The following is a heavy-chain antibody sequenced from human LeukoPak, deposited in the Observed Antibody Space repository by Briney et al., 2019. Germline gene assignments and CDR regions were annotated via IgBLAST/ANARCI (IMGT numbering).Heavy chain of an antibody. Sequence: QPGGSLRLSCAASGFTFSNFWMNWVRQAPGKGLEWVANIKQDGGEKYYVDSVQGRFTISRDNAKNSLYLQMNSLRAEDSAVYYCASAAVAGYNWFDPWGQGTLVTVSS. V-gene: IGHV3-7*01. CDR1: GFTFSNFW. CDR2: IKQDGGEK. D-gene: IGHD6-19*01. J-gene: IGHJ5*02. CDR3: ASAAVAGYNWFDP.